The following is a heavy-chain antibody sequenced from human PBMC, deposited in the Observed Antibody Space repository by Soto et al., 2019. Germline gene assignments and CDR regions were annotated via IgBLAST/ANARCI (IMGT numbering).Heavy chain of an antibody. D-gene: IGHD5-12*01. CDR1: GITYTTYA. Sequence: QVQLVQSGAEVKKPGASVKVSCKASGITYTTYAIHRVRQAPGQGLEWMGWINTGNGNTRYSQRFQGRVTLTTDTAASTAYMDLSSLTTEDTAVYYSARAISGYVTWGQGTLITVSS. J-gene: IGHJ5*02. V-gene: IGHV1-3*04. CDR2: INTGNGNT. CDR3: ARAISGYVT.